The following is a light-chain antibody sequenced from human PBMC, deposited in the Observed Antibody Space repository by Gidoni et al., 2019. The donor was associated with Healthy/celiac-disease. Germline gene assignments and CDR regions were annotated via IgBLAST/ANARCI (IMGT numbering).Light chain of an antibody. CDR3: QAWDSSTYV. J-gene: IGLJ1*01. V-gene: IGLV3-1*01. Sequence: SYELTQPPSVSVSPGQTASITCSGDKLGDKYACWYQQKPCQSPVLVIYQDSKRPSGIPERFSGSNSGNTATLTISGTQAMDEADYYCQAWDSSTYVFGTGTKGTVL. CDR2: QDS. CDR1: KLGDKY.